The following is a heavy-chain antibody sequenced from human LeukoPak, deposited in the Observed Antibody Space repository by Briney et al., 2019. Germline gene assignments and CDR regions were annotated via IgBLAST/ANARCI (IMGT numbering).Heavy chain of an antibody. J-gene: IGHJ6*03. CDR3: ARLHPLRRGHYYYYMDV. Sequence: SQTLSLTCTVSGGSISSGDYYWSWIRQPPGKGLEWIGSIYHSGSTYYNPSLKSRVTISVDTSKNQFSLKLSSVTAADTAVYYCARLHPLRRGHYYYYMDVWGKGTTVTVSS. D-gene: IGHD4-17*01. CDR2: IYHSGST. V-gene: IGHV4-30-4*08. CDR1: GGSISSGDYY.